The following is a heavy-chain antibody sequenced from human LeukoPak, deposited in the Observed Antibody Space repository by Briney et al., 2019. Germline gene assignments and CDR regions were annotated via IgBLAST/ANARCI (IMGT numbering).Heavy chain of an antibody. V-gene: IGHV1-24*01. CDR3: ATYGDYGVGLGWFDP. CDR2: FDPEDGET. Sequence: ASVKVSCKVSGYTLTELSMHWVRQAPGKGLEWMGGFDPEDGETIYAQKFQGRVTMTEDTSTDTAYMELSSLRSEDTAVYYCATYGDYGVGLGWFDPWGQGTLVTVSS. J-gene: IGHJ5*02. D-gene: IGHD4-17*01. CDR1: GYTLTELS.